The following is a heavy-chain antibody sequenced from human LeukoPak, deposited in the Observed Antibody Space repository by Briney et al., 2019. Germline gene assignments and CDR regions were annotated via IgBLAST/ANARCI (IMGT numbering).Heavy chain of an antibody. CDR1: GGSISSSSYY. D-gene: IGHD3-3*01. J-gene: IGHJ6*03. CDR3: ARRLNILRFLEWLPQRDYYMDV. CDR2: IYYSGST. Sequence: PSETLSLTCTVSGGSISSSSYYWGWIRQPPGKGLEWIGTIYYSGSTYYNLSLKSRVTISVDTSKNQFSLKLSSVTAADTAVYYCARRLNILRFLEWLPQRDYYMDVWGKGTTVTVSS. V-gene: IGHV4-39*07.